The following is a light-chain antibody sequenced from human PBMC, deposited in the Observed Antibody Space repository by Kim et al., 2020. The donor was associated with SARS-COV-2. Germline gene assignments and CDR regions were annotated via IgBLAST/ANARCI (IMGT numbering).Light chain of an antibody. Sequence: QSALAQPPSVSRSPGQSVTISCTGTSSDVGTYNRVSWYQQPPGTAPKLMIYDVNNRPSGVPDRFSGSKSGNTASLTISGLQAEDEADYYCSSYTSSSTVIFGGGTQLTVL. J-gene: IGLJ2*01. V-gene: IGLV2-18*02. CDR1: SSDVGTYNR. CDR2: DVN. CDR3: SSYTSSSTVI.